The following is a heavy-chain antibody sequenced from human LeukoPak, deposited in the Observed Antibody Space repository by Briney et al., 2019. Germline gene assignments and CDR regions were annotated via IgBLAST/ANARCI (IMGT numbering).Heavy chain of an antibody. CDR2: INPNSGGT. V-gene: IGHV1-2*02. CDR3: ASLSYGDYVDDY. CDR1: GYTFTGYY. Sequence: ASVKVSCKASGYTFTGYYMHWVRQAPRQGLEWMGWINPNSGGTNYAQKFQGRVTMTRDTSISTAYMELSRLRSDDTAVYYCASLSYGDYVDDYWGQGTLVTVSS. D-gene: IGHD4-17*01. J-gene: IGHJ4*02.